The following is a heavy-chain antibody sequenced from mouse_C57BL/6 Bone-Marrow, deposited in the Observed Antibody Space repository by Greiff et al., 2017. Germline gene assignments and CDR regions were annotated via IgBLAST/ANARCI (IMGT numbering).Heavy chain of an antibody. V-gene: IGHV1-80*01. CDR2: IYPGDGDT. CDR1: GYAFSSYW. Sequence: QVQLQQSGAELVKPGASVKISCKASGYAFSSYWMNWVKQRPGRGLVWIGQIYPGDGDTNYNGKFKGKATLTADKSSSTAYMQLSSLTSEDSAVYFCARGGYGSSYGDYWGQGTTLTVSS. D-gene: IGHD1-1*01. CDR3: ARGGYGSSYGDY. J-gene: IGHJ2*01.